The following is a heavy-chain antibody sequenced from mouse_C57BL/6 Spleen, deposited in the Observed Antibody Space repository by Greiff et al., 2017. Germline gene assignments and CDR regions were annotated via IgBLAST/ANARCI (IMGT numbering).Heavy chain of an antibody. CDR1: GFTFSSYA. CDR3: ARDHGTTVVAHWYFDV. J-gene: IGHJ1*03. D-gene: IGHD1-1*01. V-gene: IGHV5-4*01. CDR2: ISDGGSYT. Sequence: EVKVEESGGGLVKPGGSLKLSCAASGFTFSSYAMSWVRQTPEKRLEWVATISDGGSYTYYPDNVKGRFTISRDNAKNNLYLQMSHLKSEDTAMYYCARDHGTTVVAHWYFDVWGTGTTVTVSS.